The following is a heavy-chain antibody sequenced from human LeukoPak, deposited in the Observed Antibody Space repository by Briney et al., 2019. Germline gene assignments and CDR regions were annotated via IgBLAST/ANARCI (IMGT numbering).Heavy chain of an antibody. Sequence: GGSLRLSCAASGFTFSSYAMSWVRQAPGKGLEWVSAISGSSGSTYYADSVKGRFTISRDNSKNTLYLQMNSLRAEDTAVYYCAKELYYYDSSGPIPDAAFDIWGQGTMVTVSS. CDR1: GFTFSSYA. CDR3: AKELYYYDSSGPIPDAAFDI. CDR2: ISGSSGST. D-gene: IGHD3-22*01. V-gene: IGHV3-23*01. J-gene: IGHJ3*02.